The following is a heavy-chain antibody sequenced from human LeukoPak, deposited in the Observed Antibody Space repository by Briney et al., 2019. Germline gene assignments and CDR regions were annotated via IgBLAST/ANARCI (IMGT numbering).Heavy chain of an antibody. D-gene: IGHD6-19*01. Sequence: GASVKVSCKASGGTFSSYAISWVRQAPGQGLEWMGGIIPIFGTANYAQKFQGRVTITADESTSTAYMELSSLRSEDTAVYYCARVAVAGTDGYYYMDVWGKGTTVTVSS. CDR3: ARVAVAGTDGYYYMDV. J-gene: IGHJ6*03. V-gene: IGHV1-69*13. CDR1: GGTFSSYA. CDR2: IIPIFGTA.